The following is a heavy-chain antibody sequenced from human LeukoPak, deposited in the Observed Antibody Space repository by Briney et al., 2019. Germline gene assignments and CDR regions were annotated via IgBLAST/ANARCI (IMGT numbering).Heavy chain of an antibody. V-gene: IGHV3-53*01. CDR3: ARDPGLMDVRGAFDI. D-gene: IGHD2-8*01. J-gene: IGHJ3*02. Sequence: PGGSLRLSCAASGFTVSSNYMSWVRQAPGKGLEWVSVIYSGGSTYYADSVKGRFIISRDNSKNTLYLQMNSLRAEDTAVYYCARDPGLMDVRGAFDIWGQGTMVTVSS. CDR2: IYSGGST. CDR1: GFTVSSNY.